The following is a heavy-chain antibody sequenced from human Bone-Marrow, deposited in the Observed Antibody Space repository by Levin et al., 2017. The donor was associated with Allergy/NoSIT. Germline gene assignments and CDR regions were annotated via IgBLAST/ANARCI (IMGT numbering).Heavy chain of an antibody. D-gene: IGHD5-12*01. CDR3: ASGGVVATTGEFDP. V-gene: IGHV3-74*01. Sequence: GESLKISCAASGFTFSSYWMHWVRQAPGKGLVWVSRINSDGSSTSYADSVKGRFTISRDNAKNTLYLQMNSLRAEDTAVYYCASGGVVATTGEFDPWGQGTLVTVSS. J-gene: IGHJ5*02. CDR2: INSDGSST. CDR1: GFTFSSYW.